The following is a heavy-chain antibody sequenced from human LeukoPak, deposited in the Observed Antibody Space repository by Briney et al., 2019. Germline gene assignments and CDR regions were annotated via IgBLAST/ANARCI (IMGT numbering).Heavy chain of an antibody. V-gene: IGHV4-30-2*01. Sequence: SQTLSLTCAVSGGSISSGGYSWSWIRQPPGKGLEWIGYIYHSGSTYYNPSLKSRVTISVDRSKNQFSLKLSSVTAADTAVYYCARLSGDGFNCFDYWGQGTLVTVSS. J-gene: IGHJ4*02. D-gene: IGHD5-24*01. CDR2: IYHSGST. CDR3: ARLSGDGFNCFDY. CDR1: GGSISSGGYS.